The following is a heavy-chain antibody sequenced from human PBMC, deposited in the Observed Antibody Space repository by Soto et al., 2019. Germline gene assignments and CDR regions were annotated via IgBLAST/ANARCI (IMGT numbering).Heavy chain of an antibody. J-gene: IGHJ4*02. D-gene: IGHD3-10*01. CDR3: SRWIRGTPDY. CDR1: GFTFSNHW. Sequence: DVHLVASGGGLVQPGGYLTLPCAVSGFTFSNHWMGWVRQTPRKGLEWVANISPDGSGKYYVDSLKGRFTISRDNAKDSLYLHMSSLGVEDTGIYPCSRWIRGTPDYWGQGTLVTVSS. V-gene: IGHV3-7*04. CDR2: ISPDGSGK.